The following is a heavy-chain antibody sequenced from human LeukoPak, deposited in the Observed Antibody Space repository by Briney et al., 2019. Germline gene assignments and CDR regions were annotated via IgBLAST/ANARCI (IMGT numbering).Heavy chain of an antibody. CDR3: AKGPQSTYYYYMDV. CDR2: ISGSGGST. D-gene: IGHD2-2*01. J-gene: IGHJ6*03. CDR1: GFTFSSYA. Sequence: PGGSLRLSCAASGFTFSSYAMRWARQAPGKGLEWVSGISGSGGSTYYADSVKGRFTISRDNSKNTLYLQTNSLRAEDTAVYYCAKGPQSTYYYYMDVWGKGTTVTVSS. V-gene: IGHV3-23*01.